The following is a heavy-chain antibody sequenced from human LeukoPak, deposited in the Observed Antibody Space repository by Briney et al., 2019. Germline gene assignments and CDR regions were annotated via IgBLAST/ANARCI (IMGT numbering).Heavy chain of an antibody. Sequence: PGGSLRLSCAASGFTFSTYSMNWVRQVPGKGLVWVSRINDDGTYTVYADSVKGRFTISRDNAKNTLYLQMNSLRGEDTAVYYCGREIQAPGKTLEYWGQGTLVTVSS. CDR2: INDDGTYT. CDR1: GFTFSTYS. J-gene: IGHJ4*02. V-gene: IGHV3-74*01. CDR3: GREIQAPGKTLEY.